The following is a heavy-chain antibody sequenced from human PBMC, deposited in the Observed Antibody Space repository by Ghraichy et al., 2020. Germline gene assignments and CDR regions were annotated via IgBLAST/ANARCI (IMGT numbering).Heavy chain of an antibody. V-gene: IGHV2-5*01. CDR2: IYWNGDQ. CDR1: GFSLSTTGVG. Sequence: QTLSLTCTFSGFSLSTTGVGVGWIRQPPGKALEWLALIYWNGDQHYSPSLKSRLTITKDTSKNQVVLTVTNMDPVDTATYYCGHSGGYSSGWSVNSVDYWGQGTLVTVSS. CDR3: GHSGGYSSGWSVNSVDY. J-gene: IGHJ4*02. D-gene: IGHD6-19*01.